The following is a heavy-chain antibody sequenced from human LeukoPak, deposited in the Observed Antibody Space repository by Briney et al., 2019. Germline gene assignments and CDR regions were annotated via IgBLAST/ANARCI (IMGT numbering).Heavy chain of an antibody. CDR3: ARGRDGYNLDAFDI. CDR2: ISAYNGNT. Sequence: ASVKVSCKASGYTFTSYYIHLVRQAPGQGLEWMGWISAYNGNTNYAQKLQGRVTMTTDTSTSTAYMELRSLRSADTAVYYCARGRDGYNLDAFDIWGQGTMVTVSS. V-gene: IGHV1-18*04. J-gene: IGHJ3*02. D-gene: IGHD5-24*01. CDR1: GYTFTSYY.